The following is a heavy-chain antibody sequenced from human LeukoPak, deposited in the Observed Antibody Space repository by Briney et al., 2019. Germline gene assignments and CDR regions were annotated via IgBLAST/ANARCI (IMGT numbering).Heavy chain of an antibody. V-gene: IGHV3-21*04. CDR2: ISSSSRDI. CDR1: GFTFSSYT. D-gene: IGHD3-10*01. Sequence: PGGSLRLSCAASGFTFSSYTMNWVRQAPGKGLEWVAAISSSSRDIFYADSVKGRFSISRDNAKNSLYLQMNSLRAEDTAVYYCARAGGFGEFSDYWGQGTLVTVSS. J-gene: IGHJ4*02. CDR3: ARAGGFGEFSDY.